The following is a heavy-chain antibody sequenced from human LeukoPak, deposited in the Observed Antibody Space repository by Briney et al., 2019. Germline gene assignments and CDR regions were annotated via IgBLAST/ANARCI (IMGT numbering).Heavy chain of an antibody. CDR2: IYYSGST. J-gene: IGHJ3*02. CDR3: ARDNDSSGNDAFDI. CDR1: GYSISSGYY. D-gene: IGHD3-22*01. Sequence: SETLSLTCTVSGYSISSGYYWGWIRQPPGKGLEWIGYIYYSGSTNYNPSLKSRVTISVDTSKNQFSLKLSSVTAADTAVYYCARDNDSSGNDAFDIWGQRTMVTVSS. V-gene: IGHV4-61*01.